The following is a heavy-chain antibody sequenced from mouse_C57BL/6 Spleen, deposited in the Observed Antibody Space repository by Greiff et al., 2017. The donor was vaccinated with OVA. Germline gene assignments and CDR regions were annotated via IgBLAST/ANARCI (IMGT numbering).Heavy chain of an antibody. CDR3: ARYPTTVVGAMDY. V-gene: IGHV7-3*01. CDR2: IRNKANGYTT. J-gene: IGHJ4*01. Sequence: DVHLVESGGGLVQPGGSLSLSCAASGFTFTDYYMSWVRQPPGKALEWLGFIRNKANGYTTEYSASVKGRFTISRDNSQSILYLQMNALRAEDSATYYCARYPTTVVGAMDYWGQGTSVTVSS. CDR1: GFTFTDYY. D-gene: IGHD1-1*01.